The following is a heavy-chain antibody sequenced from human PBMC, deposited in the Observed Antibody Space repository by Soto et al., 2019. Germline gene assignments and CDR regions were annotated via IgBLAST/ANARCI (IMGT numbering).Heavy chain of an antibody. J-gene: IGHJ4*02. D-gene: IGHD3-22*01. Sequence: ASVKVSCKASGYTFTSSGISWVRQAPGQGLEWLGWISTDNGNTNYAQHLQGRVSLTTDTSTSTAYMDLRSLRSDDTAVYYCARDLSGYDNSAYPAYWGQGTQVTVSS. CDR2: ISTDNGNT. CDR3: ARDLSGYDNSAYPAY. CDR1: GYTFTSSG. V-gene: IGHV1-18*01.